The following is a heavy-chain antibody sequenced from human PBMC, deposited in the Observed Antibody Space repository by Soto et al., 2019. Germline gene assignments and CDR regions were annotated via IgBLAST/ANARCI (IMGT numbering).Heavy chain of an antibody. D-gene: IGHD3-10*01. V-gene: IGHV4-59*02. CDR1: GGSVSSYY. CDR2: IYYSGTT. J-gene: IGHJ5*02. Sequence: SETLSLICTVSGGSVSSYYWSWIRQPPGKGLEWIGYIYYSGTTNYNPSLKSRVTISVDMSKNQFSLKLSSVTAADTAVYYCARGRPGSGSYYNAVNCFDPWGQGTLVTVSS. CDR3: ARGRPGSGSYYNAVNCFDP.